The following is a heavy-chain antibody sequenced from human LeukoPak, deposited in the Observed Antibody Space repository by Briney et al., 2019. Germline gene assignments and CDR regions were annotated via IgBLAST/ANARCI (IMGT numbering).Heavy chain of an antibody. D-gene: IGHD1-14*01. Sequence: PSETLSLTCTISGGSISSSSYYWGWIRQPPGKGLEWIGSIYYSGSTYYNPSLKSRATISVDTSKNQFSLKLSSVTAADTAVYYCARQALPYNGVYFDYWGQGSLVTVSS. CDR2: IYYSGST. CDR1: GGSISSSSYY. J-gene: IGHJ4*02. V-gene: IGHV4-39*01. CDR3: ARQALPYNGVYFDY.